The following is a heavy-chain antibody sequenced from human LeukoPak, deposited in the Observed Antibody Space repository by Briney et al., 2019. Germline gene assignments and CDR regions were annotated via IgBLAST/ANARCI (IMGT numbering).Heavy chain of an antibody. CDR1: GYSFTSYG. CDR3: ARVGTADLGRFDY. D-gene: IGHD1-1*01. Sequence: ASVKVSCKASGYSFTSYGITWVRQAPGQGLEWMGWINPYNGNTNYAQKLQGRVTMTTDTSTSTAYMELSSLRSEDTAVYYCARVGTADLGRFDYWGQGTLVTVSS. V-gene: IGHV1-18*01. J-gene: IGHJ4*02. CDR2: INPYNGNT.